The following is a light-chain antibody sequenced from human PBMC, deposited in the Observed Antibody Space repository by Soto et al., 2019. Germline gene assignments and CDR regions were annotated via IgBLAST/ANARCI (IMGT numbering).Light chain of an antibody. CDR2: RNN. J-gene: IGLJ3*02. CDR1: TSNVESET. Sequence: QSVLTQPPSASGAPGQSVTISCSGSTSNVESETVNWYQQLPGTAPKLAVLRNNKRPSAVPDRFAASKSGTSASLAISNLQPEDEADYYCVAWDANLNGWVFGGGTKLTVL. CDR3: VAWDANLNGWV. V-gene: IGLV1-44*01.